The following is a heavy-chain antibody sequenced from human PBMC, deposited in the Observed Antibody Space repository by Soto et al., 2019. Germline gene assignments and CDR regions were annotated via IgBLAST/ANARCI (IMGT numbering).Heavy chain of an antibody. CDR1: GGSFSGYY. V-gene: IGHV4-34*01. J-gene: IGHJ4*02. CDR3: ARDNRY. CDR2: INHSGST. Sequence: QVQLQQWGAGLLKPSETLSLTCAVYGGSFSGYYWSWIRQPPGKGLEWIGEINHSGSTNYNPSLKSRVTLSVDTAKNHFSLKLSSVTAAETAVYYCARDNRYWGQGILVTVSS.